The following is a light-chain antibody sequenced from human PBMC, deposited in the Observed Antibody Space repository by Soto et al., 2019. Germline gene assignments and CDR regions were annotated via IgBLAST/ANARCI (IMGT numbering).Light chain of an antibody. J-gene: IGKJ4*01. CDR3: QQYGSSLT. CDR2: GAS. Sequence: IVMTQSPATLSVSPGERATLSCRASQSVSSNLAWYQQKPGQAPRLLIYGASTRATGIPARFSGSGSGTDFTLTISRLEPEDFAVYYCQQYGSSLTFGGGTKV. CDR1: QSVSSN. V-gene: IGKV3-15*01.